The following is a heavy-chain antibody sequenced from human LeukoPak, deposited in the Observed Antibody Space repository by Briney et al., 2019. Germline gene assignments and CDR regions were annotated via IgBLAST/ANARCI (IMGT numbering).Heavy chain of an antibody. J-gene: IGHJ4*02. CDR2: ISYDGSNK. CDR3: ARDWTGTVRGPFDY. V-gene: IGHV3-30-3*01. Sequence: GGSLRLSCAASGFTFSSYAMHWVRQAPGKGLEWVAVISYDGSNKYYADSVKGRFTISRDNSKNTLYLQMNSLRAEDTAVYYCARDWTGTVRGPFDYWGQGTLVTVSS. CDR1: GFTFSSYA. D-gene: IGHD3-10*01.